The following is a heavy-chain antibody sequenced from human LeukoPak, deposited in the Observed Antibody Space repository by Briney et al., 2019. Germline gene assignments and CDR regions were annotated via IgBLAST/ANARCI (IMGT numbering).Heavy chain of an antibody. CDR3: ATFPLGSGADVFDI. CDR2: INTNTGNP. CDR1: GYAFTDYG. V-gene: IGHV7-4-1*02. Sequence: GASVKVSCKASGYAFTDYGMNWVRQAPGQGLEWMGWINTNTGNPTYAQGFTGRFVFSLDTSVSTAYLQISRLKTEDTAAYYCATFPLGSGADVFDIWGQGTMVTVSS. D-gene: IGHD3-10*01. J-gene: IGHJ3*02.